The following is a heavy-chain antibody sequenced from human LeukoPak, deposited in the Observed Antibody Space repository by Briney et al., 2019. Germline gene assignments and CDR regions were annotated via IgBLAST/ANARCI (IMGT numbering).Heavy chain of an antibody. D-gene: IGHD2-2*01. CDR3: AKAVVPAAMSTWFDP. V-gene: IGHV3-9*01. CDR1: GFTFDDYA. J-gene: IGHJ5*02. Sequence: SGRSLRLSCAASGFTFDDYAMHWVRQAPGKGLEWVSGISWNSRSIGYADSVKGRFTISRDNAKNSLYLQMNSLRAEDTALYYCAKAVVPAAMSTWFDPWGQGTLVTVSS. CDR2: ISWNSRSI.